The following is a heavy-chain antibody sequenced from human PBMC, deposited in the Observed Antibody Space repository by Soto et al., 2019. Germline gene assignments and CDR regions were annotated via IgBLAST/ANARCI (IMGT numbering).Heavy chain of an antibody. Sequence: GGSLRLSCAASGFTFSNYWMYWVRQAPGKGLVWVSRINSDGTTTTYADSVKGRFTISRDNAKNTLYLQMNSLRAADTAVYYCARGPHYYYYYLDVWGKGTTVTVSS. CDR3: ARGPHYYYYYLDV. V-gene: IGHV3-74*01. CDR1: GFTFSNYW. J-gene: IGHJ6*03. CDR2: INSDGTTT.